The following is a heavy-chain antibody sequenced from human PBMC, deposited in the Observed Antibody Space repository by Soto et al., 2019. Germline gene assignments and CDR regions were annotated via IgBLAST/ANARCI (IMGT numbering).Heavy chain of an antibody. Sequence: GESLKISCKGSGDSFSSYWIGWVRQMPGKGLEWLGIIYPSNSETRFSPSFQGQVTLSADKSIFTAYLQWSSLKASDTAMYYCARQGYHYDTYSFGYWGQGTLVTVSS. J-gene: IGHJ4*02. CDR1: GDSFSSYW. CDR3: ARQGYHYDTYSFGY. D-gene: IGHD3-22*01. CDR2: IYPSNSET. V-gene: IGHV5-51*01.